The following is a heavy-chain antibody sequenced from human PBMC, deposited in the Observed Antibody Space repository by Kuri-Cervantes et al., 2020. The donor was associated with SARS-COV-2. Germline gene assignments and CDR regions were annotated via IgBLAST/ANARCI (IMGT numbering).Heavy chain of an antibody. D-gene: IGHD3-22*01. CDR3: ANLQWLLIDDAFDI. Sequence: GGSLRLSCAASGFTFSSYAMSWVRQAPGKGLEWVSATSGSGGSAYYADSVKGRFTISRDNSKNTLYLQMNSLRAEDTAVYYCANLQWLLIDDAFDIWGQGTMVTVSS. J-gene: IGHJ3*02. CDR2: TSGSGGSA. V-gene: IGHV3-23*01. CDR1: GFTFSSYA.